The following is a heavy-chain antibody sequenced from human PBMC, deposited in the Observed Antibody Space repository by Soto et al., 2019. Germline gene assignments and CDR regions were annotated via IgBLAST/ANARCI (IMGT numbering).Heavy chain of an antibody. Sequence: QVQLVQSGAEVKKPGASVKVSCKASGYTFSSYDINWVRQATGQGLEWMGWLNPNSGDTGYAQKFQGRVTLTRTTTINTAYIELNSLTSDDTAVYYCATSGGGWYLYWGQGTLVTVSS. J-gene: IGHJ4*02. CDR2: LNPNSGDT. CDR3: ATSGGGWYLY. D-gene: IGHD6-19*01. CDR1: GYTFSSYD. V-gene: IGHV1-8*01.